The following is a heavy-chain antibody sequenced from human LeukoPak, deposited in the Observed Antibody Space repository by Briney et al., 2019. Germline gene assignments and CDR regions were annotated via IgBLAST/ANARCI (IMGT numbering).Heavy chain of an antibody. CDR1: GFTFSRYS. CDR3: ARGLDQAVAGTYYFDY. J-gene: IGHJ4*02. CDR2: ISISSSTI. V-gene: IGHV3-48*02. Sequence: GGSLRLSCAASGFTFSRYSMNWVRQAPGKGREGVSYISISSSTIYYADSVKGRFTISRDNAKNSLYLQMNSLRDEDTAVYYCARGLDQAVAGTYYFDYWGQGTLVTVSS. D-gene: IGHD6-19*01.